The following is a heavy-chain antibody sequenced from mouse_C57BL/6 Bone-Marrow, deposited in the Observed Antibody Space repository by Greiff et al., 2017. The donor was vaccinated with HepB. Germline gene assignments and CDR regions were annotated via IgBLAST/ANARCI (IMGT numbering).Heavy chain of an antibody. J-gene: IGHJ2*01. V-gene: IGHV1-76*01. CDR3: ARGDTTAPRGDYFDY. CDR1: GYTFTDYY. CDR2: IYPGSGNT. D-gene: IGHD1-2*01. Sequence: QVQLQESGAELVRPGASVKLSCKASGYTFTDYYINWVKQRPGQGLEWIARIYPGSGNTYYNEKFKGKATLTAEKSSSTAYMQLSSLTSEDSAVYFCARGDTTAPRGDYFDYWGQGTTLTVSS.